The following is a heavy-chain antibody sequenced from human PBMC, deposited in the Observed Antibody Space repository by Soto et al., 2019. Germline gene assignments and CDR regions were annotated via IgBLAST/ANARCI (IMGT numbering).Heavy chain of an antibody. Sequence: SQTLSLTCAITGDSVSSNSAGWSWVRQSPSRGLEWLGRTYYRSKWYYEYAVSVRGRITINPDTSKNQYSLQLNSVTPEDTAVYYCARDISTPYSSGWYQPGDAFDIWGQGTMVTVSS. J-gene: IGHJ3*02. V-gene: IGHV6-1*01. CDR3: ARDISTPYSSGWYQPGDAFDI. CDR2: TYYRSKWYY. D-gene: IGHD6-19*01. CDR1: GDSVSSNSAG.